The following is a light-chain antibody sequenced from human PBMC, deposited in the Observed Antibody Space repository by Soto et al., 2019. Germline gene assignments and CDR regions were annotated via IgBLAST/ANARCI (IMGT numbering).Light chain of an antibody. CDR3: QRYNSYPCT. CDR2: DSS. J-gene: IGKJ1*01. Sequence: TPVTQSPSTLSTSLADRVTMTCRSSQSSSSWLAWYQQKPGKAPKLLIYDSSSLESGVTSRFSGSGSGTEFTLTISSLQPDDFATYYGQRYNSYPCTFGQGTKV. V-gene: IGKV1-5*01. CDR1: QSSSSW.